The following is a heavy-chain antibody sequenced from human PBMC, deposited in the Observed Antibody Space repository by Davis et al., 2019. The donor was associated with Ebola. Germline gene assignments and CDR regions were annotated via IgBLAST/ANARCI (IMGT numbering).Heavy chain of an antibody. CDR2: ISPDGSST. Sequence: GESLKISCAASGFTFSSYAMHWVRQAPGKGLMWVSRISPDGSSTSYADSVRFTISRDIAKNTLYLQVNSLRAEDTAVYYCARAVNGNYGNFDYWGQGTLVTVSS. D-gene: IGHD1-7*01. J-gene: IGHJ4*02. CDR1: GFTFSSYA. V-gene: IGHV3-74*01. CDR3: ARAVNGNYGNFDY.